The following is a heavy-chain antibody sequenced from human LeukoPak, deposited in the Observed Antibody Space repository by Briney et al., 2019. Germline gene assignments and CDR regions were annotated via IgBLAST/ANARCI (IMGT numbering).Heavy chain of an antibody. J-gene: IGHJ6*02. CDR1: GFTVSSNY. V-gene: IGHV3-66*01. CDR3: ARDKRKYYGSGSYGYYYYGMDV. D-gene: IGHD3-10*01. CDR2: IYSGGST. Sequence: GGSLRLSCAASGFTVSSNYMSWVRQAPGKGLEWVSVIYSGGSTYYADSVKGRFTISRDNSKNTLYLQMNSLRAEDTAVYYCARDKRKYYGSGSYGYYYYGMDVWGQGTTVTVSS.